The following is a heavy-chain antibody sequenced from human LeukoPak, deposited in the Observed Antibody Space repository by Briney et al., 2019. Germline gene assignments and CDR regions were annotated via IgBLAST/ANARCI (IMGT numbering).Heavy chain of an antibody. D-gene: IGHD4-23*01. CDR3: VLGHYGGLFDN. CDR1: GFTFTRYD. V-gene: IGHV3-30-3*01. Sequence: GRSLRLSCAASGFTFTRYDMHWVRQAPGKGLEWVAVISNDESSKDYGNSVKGRFTIARDNSKNTLYLQMNSLRVEDTAVYYCVLGHYGGLFDNWGQGALVTVSS. J-gene: IGHJ4*02. CDR2: ISNDESSK.